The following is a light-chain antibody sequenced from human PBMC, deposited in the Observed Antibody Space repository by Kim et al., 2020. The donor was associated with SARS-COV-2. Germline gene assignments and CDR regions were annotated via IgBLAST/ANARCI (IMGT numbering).Light chain of an antibody. V-gene: IGKV3-15*01. Sequence: SVAPGEEATPSCRASQSVSSDLAWYQRKPGQAPRLLIYDTSTRATGVPARFSGSGSGTEFTLTISSLQSEDFAVYFCQQYNNLITFGQGTRLEIK. CDR1: QSVSSD. CDR2: DTS. CDR3: QQYNNLIT. J-gene: IGKJ5*01.